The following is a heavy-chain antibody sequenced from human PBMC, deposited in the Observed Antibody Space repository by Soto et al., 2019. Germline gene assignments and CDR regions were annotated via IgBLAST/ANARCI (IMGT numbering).Heavy chain of an antibody. J-gene: IGHJ6*02. Sequence: GGSLRLSCAASGFIFSTYGIHWARQAPGKGLEWVAVISYDGRHEYYADSVRGRFTISRDNSKNMLSLQMNSLRAEDTAVYYCARDLGNYTNPYYYYGMDVWGQGTPVTVSS. V-gene: IGHV3-30*03. D-gene: IGHD4-4*01. CDR3: ARDLGNYTNPYYYYGMDV. CDR2: ISYDGRHE. CDR1: GFIFSTYG.